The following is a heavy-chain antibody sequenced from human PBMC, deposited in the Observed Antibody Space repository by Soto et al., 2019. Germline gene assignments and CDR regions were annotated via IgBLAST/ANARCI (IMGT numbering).Heavy chain of an antibody. CDR2: IKQDGSEK. V-gene: IGHV3-7*01. CDR1: GFTFSSYW. CDR3: ARRGRSGSWSYYYYGMDV. Sequence: GGSLRLSCAASGFTFSSYWMSWVRQAPGKGLEWVANIKQDGSEKYYVDSVEGRFTISRDNAKNSLYLQMNSLRAEDTAVYYCARRGRSGSWSYYYYGMDVWDQGTTVTVSS. J-gene: IGHJ6*02. D-gene: IGHD6-13*01.